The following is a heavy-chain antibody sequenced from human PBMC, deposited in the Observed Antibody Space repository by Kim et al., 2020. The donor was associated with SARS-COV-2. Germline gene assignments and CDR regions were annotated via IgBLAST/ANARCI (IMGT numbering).Heavy chain of an antibody. J-gene: IGHJ4*02. D-gene: IGHD4-17*01. CDR1: GFTFSSYA. CDR2: IGSSGVT. Sequence: GGSLRLSCVGSGFTFSSYAMAWVRQAPGKGLEWVSVIGSSGVTYYADSVEGRFTISRDNSKNTLYLQMDSLRVEDTDVYHCAKGRVTTSREIDSWGQGT. CDR3: AKGRVTTSREIDS. V-gene: IGHV3-23*01.